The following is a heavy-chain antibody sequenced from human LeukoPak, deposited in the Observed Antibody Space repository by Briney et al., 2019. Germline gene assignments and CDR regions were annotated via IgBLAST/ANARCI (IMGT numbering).Heavy chain of an antibody. D-gene: IGHD3-3*01. CDR2: IYPGDSDA. J-gene: IGHJ6*02. CDR1: GYSFTSYW. Sequence: GESLKISCEGSGYSFTSYWIGWVRQMPGKGLEWMRIIYPGDSDARYSPSFQGQVTISADKSISTAYLQWSSLRASDTAMYYCARQITIFGVVITDYGMDVWDQGTTVTVSS. V-gene: IGHV5-51*01. CDR3: ARQITIFGVVITDYGMDV.